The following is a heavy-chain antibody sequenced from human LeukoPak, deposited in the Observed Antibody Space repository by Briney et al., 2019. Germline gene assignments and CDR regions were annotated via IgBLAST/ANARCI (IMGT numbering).Heavy chain of an antibody. CDR1: GYTFTSYD. D-gene: IGHD2-2*01. Sequence: GASVKVSCKASGYTFTSYDINWVRQVTGQGLEWMGWMNPKSGNTGYAQKFQGRVTITRNTSISTAYMEVSSLRYEDTAVYYCARQREGYQLPIMRRYNWFDPWGQGTLVTVSS. J-gene: IGHJ5*02. V-gene: IGHV1-8*03. CDR2: MNPKSGNT. CDR3: ARQREGYQLPIMRRYNWFDP.